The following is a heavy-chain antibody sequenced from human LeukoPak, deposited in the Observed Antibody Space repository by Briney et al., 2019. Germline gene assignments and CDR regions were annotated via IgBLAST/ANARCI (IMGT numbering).Heavy chain of an antibody. J-gene: IGHJ6*03. CDR2: IIPNLGTT. CDR1: GGTSNSHA. V-gene: IGHV1-69*11. CDR3: ARSHYYYYMDV. Sequence: SVKVSCKASGGTSNSHAISWVRQAPGQGLEWMGRIIPNLGTTNRAQNFQDRVTITTDESTSTAYMELSSLRSEDTAVYYCARSHYYYYMDVWGKGTTVTVSS.